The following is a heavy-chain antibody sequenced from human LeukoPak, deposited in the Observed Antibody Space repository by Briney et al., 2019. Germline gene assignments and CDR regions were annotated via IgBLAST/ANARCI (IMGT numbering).Heavy chain of an antibody. J-gene: IGHJ6*02. CDR1: GFTFSSYG. D-gene: IGHD2-15*01. CDR3: AKDLEPYVVVVADNTYYYYGMDV. Sequence: GGSLRLSCAASGFTFSSYGMHWVRQAPGKGLEWVAVISYDRSNKYYADSVKGRFTISRDNSKNTLYLQMNSLRAEDTAVYYCAKDLEPYVVVVADNTYYYYGMDVWGQGTTVTVSS. CDR2: ISYDRSNK. V-gene: IGHV3-30*18.